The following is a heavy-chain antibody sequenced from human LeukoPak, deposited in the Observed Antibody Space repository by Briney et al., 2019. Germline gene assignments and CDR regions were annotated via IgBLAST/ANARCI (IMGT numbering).Heavy chain of an antibody. CDR1: GGSISSSSYY. V-gene: IGHV4-39*01. CDR2: IYYSGST. CDR3: VVVVPAAILYYYYYMDV. D-gene: IGHD2-2*01. Sequence: SETLSLTCTVSGGSISSSSYYWGWIRQPPGKGLEWIGSIYYSGSTYYNPSLKSRVTISVDTSKIQFSLKLSSVTAADTAVYYCVVVVPAAILYYYYYMDVWGKGTTVTVSS. J-gene: IGHJ6*03.